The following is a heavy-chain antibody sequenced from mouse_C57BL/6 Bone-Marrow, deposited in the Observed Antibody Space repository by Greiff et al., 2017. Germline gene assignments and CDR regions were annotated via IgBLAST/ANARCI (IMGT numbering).Heavy chain of an antibody. CDR2: IYPGDGDT. J-gene: IGHJ3*01. CDR3: ARPRFAY. Sequence: QVHVKQSGPELVKPGASVKISCKASGYAFSSSWMNWVKQRPGKGLEWIGRIYPGDGDTNYNGKFKGKATLTADKSSSTAYMQLSSLTSEDSAVYFCARPRFAYWGQGTLVTVSA. V-gene: IGHV1-82*01. CDR1: GYAFSSSW.